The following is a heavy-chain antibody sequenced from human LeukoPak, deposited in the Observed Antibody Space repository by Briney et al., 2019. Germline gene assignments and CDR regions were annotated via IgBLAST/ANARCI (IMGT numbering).Heavy chain of an antibody. J-gene: IGHJ3*02. Sequence: SVKVSCKASGGTFSSYAISWVRQAPGQGLEWMGRIIPIPGIANYAQKFQGRVTITADKSTSTAYMELSSLRSEDTAVYYCARDDRDYVGAFDIWGQGTMVTVSS. V-gene: IGHV1-69*04. D-gene: IGHD3-10*02. CDR2: IIPIPGIA. CDR3: ARDDRDYVGAFDI. CDR1: GGTFSSYA.